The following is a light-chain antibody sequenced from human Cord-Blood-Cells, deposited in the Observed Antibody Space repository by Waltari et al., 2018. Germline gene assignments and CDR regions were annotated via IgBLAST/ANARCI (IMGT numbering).Light chain of an antibody. Sequence: QSALTQPASVSGSPGQSITISCTGTSSDVGGYNYASWYQQHPGKAPKLMIYDVSNRPSGVSNRFSGSKSGNTASLTISGLQAGDEADYYCSSYTSSSTYVFGTGTKVTVL. CDR1: SSDVGGYNY. CDR3: SSYTSSSTYV. CDR2: DVS. J-gene: IGLJ1*01. V-gene: IGLV2-14*01.